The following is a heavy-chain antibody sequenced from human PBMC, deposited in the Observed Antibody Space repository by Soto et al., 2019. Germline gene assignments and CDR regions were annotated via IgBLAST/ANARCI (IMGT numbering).Heavy chain of an antibody. J-gene: IGHJ4*02. V-gene: IGHV3-7*03. CDR2: IKQDGSEK. CDR1: GFTFSSYW. CDR3: ARDRSRLTGIDPYFDY. D-gene: IGHD1-20*01. Sequence: GSLRLSCAASGFTFSSYWMSWVRQAPGKGLEWVANIKQDGSEKYYVDSVKGRFTISRDNAKNSLYLQMNSLRAEDTAVYYCARDRSRLTGIDPYFDYWGQGTLVTVSS.